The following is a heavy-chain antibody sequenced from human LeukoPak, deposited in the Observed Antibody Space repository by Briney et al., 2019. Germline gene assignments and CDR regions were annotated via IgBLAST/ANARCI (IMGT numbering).Heavy chain of an antibody. J-gene: IGHJ6*02. D-gene: IGHD2-2*01. CDR1: GFSFSNFA. CDR3: ARVRSCSSTSCHRYYGEDV. Sequence: PGGSLRLSCAASGFSFSNFAMTWVRQAPGKGLEWVSGIRYSGGSTYYADSVKGRFTISRDNSKNTLYLEMSSLRAEDTAVYYCARVRSCSSTSCHRYYGEDVWGQGTTVTVSS. V-gene: IGHV3-23*01. CDR2: IRYSGGST.